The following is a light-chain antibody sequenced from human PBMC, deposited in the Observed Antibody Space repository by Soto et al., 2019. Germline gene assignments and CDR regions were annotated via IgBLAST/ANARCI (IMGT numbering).Light chain of an antibody. CDR1: QSISTW. V-gene: IGKV1-5*01. Sequence: DIQMTQFPPTLSASVGDRVTITCRASQSISTWLAWYQQKPGKSPKLLIYDVSRLESGVPSRFSGSGSGTEFTLTISSLQAEDSATYYCQQYNTFWTVGPVTKVEIK. CDR2: DVS. J-gene: IGKJ1*01. CDR3: QQYNTFWT.